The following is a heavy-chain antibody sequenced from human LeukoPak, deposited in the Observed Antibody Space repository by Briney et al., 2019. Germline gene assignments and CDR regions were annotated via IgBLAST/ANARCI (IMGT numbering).Heavy chain of an antibody. CDR1: VVSIRGHY. CDR3: TQRKGPKSESYGYCDP. D-gene: IGHD1-26*01. V-gene: IGHV4-4*08. Sequence: PSETLSLTCTVSVVSIRGHYCSWIRQTPGHGLKWIAYIHITGNTNSNPSLRPRVTISVDTSKHQITLQLTSLTPAATAMCPCTQRKGPKSESYGYCDPWGRGVLV. CDR2: IHITGNT. J-gene: IGHJ5*02.